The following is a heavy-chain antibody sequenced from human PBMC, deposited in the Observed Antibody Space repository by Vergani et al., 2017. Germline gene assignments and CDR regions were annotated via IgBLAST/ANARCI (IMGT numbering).Heavy chain of an antibody. V-gene: IGHV3-33*01. CDR3: ARDGGHDYGDFDAFDI. Sequence: QVQLVESGGGVVQPGRSLRLSCAASGFTFSSYGMHWVRQAPGKGLEWVAVIWYDGSNKYYADSVKGRFTIPRDNSKNTLYLQMNSLRAEDTAVYYCARDGGHDYGDFDAFDIWGQGTMVTVSS. CDR2: IWYDGSNK. D-gene: IGHD4-17*01. J-gene: IGHJ3*02. CDR1: GFTFSSYG.